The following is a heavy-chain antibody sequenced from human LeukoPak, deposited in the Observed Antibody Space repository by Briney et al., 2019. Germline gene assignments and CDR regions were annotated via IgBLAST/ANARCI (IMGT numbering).Heavy chain of an antibody. CDR2: INPNSGGT. J-gene: IGHJ4*02. D-gene: IGHD6-13*01. V-gene: IGHV1-2*02. Sequence: ASVKVSCKASGYTFTGYYMHWVRQAPGQGLEWMGWINPNSGGTNYAQTFQGRVTMTRDTSISTAYMELSRLRSDDTAVYYCARDLRPHSGAAAGTEGDYWGQGTLVTVSS. CDR1: GYTFTGYY. CDR3: ARDLRPHSGAAAGTEGDY.